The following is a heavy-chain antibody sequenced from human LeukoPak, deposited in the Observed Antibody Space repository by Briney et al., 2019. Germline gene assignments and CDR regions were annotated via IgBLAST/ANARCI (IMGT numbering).Heavy chain of an antibody. V-gene: IGHV4-4*02. CDR1: GGSFSSSNW. CDR3: AREVDSTPSGYFDY. J-gene: IGHJ4*02. Sequence: SETLSLTCAVSGGSFSSSNWWSWVRQPPGKGLEWIGEIYHSGSTNYNPSLKSRVTISVDKSKNQFSLKLSSVTAADTAVYYCAREVDSTPSGYFDYWGQGTLVTVSS. CDR2: IYHSGST. D-gene: IGHD2-2*01.